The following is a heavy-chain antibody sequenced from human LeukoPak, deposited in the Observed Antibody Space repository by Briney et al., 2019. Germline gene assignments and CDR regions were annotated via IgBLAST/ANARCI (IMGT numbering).Heavy chain of an antibody. CDR1: GFTFSSYA. J-gene: IGHJ3*02. Sequence: RVSLRLSCAASGFTFSSYAMSWVRQAPGKGLEWVSTISGSGGSIHYADSVEGRFTISRDNSKNTLYVQMNSLRAEDTAVYYCAKASGYSGYDDAFDIWGQGTMVTVSS. CDR3: AKASGYSGYDDAFDI. V-gene: IGHV3-23*01. D-gene: IGHD5-12*01. CDR2: ISGSGGSI.